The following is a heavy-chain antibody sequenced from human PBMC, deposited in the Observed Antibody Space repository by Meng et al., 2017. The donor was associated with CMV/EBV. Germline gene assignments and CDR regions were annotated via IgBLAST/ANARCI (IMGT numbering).Heavy chain of an antibody. J-gene: IGHJ5*02. CDR2: ISYDGSNE. Sequence: GGSLRLTCAASGFTFSTYAMHWVRQAPGKGLEWVAVISYDGSNEYYADSVKGRFTISRDNSKNTLYLQMNSLRAEDTAVYYCARGIAAAGTSGWWFDPWGQGTLVTVSS. CDR3: ARGIAAAGTSGWWFDP. V-gene: IGHV3-30*04. CDR1: GFTFSTYA. D-gene: IGHD6-13*01.